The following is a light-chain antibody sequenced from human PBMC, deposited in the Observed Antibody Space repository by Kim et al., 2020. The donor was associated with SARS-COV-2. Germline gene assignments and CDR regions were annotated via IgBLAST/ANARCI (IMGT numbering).Light chain of an antibody. Sequence: EIVLTQSPATLSLSPGERATLSCRASQSVSSNLAWYQQKPGQAPRLLIYDASNRAPGIPARFSGSGSGTDFSLTISSLEFEDSAVYYCQKRSDWPITFGQGTRLEIK. J-gene: IGKJ5*01. CDR3: QKRSDWPIT. V-gene: IGKV3-11*01. CDR2: DAS. CDR1: QSVSSN.